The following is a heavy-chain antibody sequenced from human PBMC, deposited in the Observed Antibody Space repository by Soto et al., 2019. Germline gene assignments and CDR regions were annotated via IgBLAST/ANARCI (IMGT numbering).Heavy chain of an antibody. J-gene: IGHJ4*02. V-gene: IGHV3-23*01. CDR3: AKTSYPSSFDY. D-gene: IGHD6-6*01. CDR2: TSGSGGIT. Sequence: GGSLRLSCAASGLTFSSYAMSWVRQAPGKGLEWVSATSGSGGITYYADSVKGRFTISRDNSKNTLYLQINSLRAEDTAVYYCAKTSYPSSFDYWGQGTLVTVSS. CDR1: GLTFSSYA.